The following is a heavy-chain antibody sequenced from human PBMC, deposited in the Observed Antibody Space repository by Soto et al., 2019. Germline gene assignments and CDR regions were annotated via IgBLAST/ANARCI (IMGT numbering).Heavy chain of an antibody. V-gene: IGHV1-69*13. J-gene: IGHJ4*02. D-gene: IGHD2-2*01. CDR3: ARGPRYCSSTSCGVFDY. Sequence: SVKVSCKASGGTFSSYAISWVRQAPGQGLEWMGGIIPIFCTANYAQKFQGRVTITADESTSTAYMELSSLRSEDTAVYYCARGPRYCSSTSCGVFDYWGQGTLVTVSS. CDR1: GGTFSSYA. CDR2: IIPIFCTA.